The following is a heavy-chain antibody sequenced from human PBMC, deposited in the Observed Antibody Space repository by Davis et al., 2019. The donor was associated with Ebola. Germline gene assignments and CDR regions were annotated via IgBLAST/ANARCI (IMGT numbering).Heavy chain of an antibody. V-gene: IGHV4-59*01. CDR1: GDSINSFY. Sequence: PGGSLRLSCTVSGDSINSFYWSWIRQPPGKALEWIGYIHYSGSNNYNPSLKSRVTMSVDTSKNQFSLRLTSVTAADTAFYYCAALAAWSWFAPWGQGTLVTVSP. J-gene: IGHJ5*02. D-gene: IGHD3-3*01. CDR2: IHYSGSN. CDR3: AALAAWSWFAP.